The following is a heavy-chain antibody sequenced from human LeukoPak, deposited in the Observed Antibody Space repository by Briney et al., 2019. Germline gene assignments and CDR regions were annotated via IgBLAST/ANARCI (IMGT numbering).Heavy chain of an antibody. CDR3: ARDYAEYTYYYDSSGQGFDY. J-gene: IGHJ4*02. CDR2: ISSSGNTI. V-gene: IGHV3-11*01. D-gene: IGHD3-22*01. CDR1: GFTLSTNA. Sequence: GGSLRLSCLTSGFTLSTNAMSWVRQAPGKGLEWVSYISSSGNTIYYADSVKGRFTISRDNAKNSLYLQMNSLRAEDTAVYYCARDYAEYTYYYDSSGQGFDYWGQGTLVTVSS.